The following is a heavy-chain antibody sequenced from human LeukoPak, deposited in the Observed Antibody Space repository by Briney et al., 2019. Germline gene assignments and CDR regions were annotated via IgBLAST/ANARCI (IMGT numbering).Heavy chain of an antibody. CDR2: IYYSGST. Sequence: SETLSLTCTVSGGSISSYYWSWIRQPPGKGLGWIGYIYYSGSTNYNPSLKSRVTISVDTSKNQFSLKLSSVTAADTAVYYCARLAYYDILTGYSYFDYWGQGTLVTVSS. D-gene: IGHD3-9*01. J-gene: IGHJ4*02. V-gene: IGHV4-59*08. CDR1: GGSISSYY. CDR3: ARLAYYDILTGYSYFDY.